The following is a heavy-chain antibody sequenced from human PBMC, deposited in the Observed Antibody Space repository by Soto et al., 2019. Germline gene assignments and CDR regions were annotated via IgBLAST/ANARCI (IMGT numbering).Heavy chain of an antibody. J-gene: IGHJ5*02. CDR1: GYTFTSYG. V-gene: IGHV1-18*01. Sequence: GASVKVSCKASGYTFTSYGISWVRQAPGQGLEWMGWISAYNGNTNYAQKLQGRVTMTTDTSTSTAYMELRSLRSDDTAVYYCARSTLLLGSGWFDPWGQGTLVTVSS. CDR3: ARSTLLLGSGWFDP. D-gene: IGHD2-15*01. CDR2: ISAYNGNT.